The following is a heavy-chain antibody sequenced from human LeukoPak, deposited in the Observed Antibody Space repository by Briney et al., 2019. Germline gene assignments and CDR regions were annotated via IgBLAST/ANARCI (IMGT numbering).Heavy chain of an antibody. D-gene: IGHD3-22*01. Sequence: GESRKISCKGSGYSFTSYWIGWVRQMPGKGLEWMGIIYPGDSDTRYSPSFQGQVTISADKSISTAYLQWSSLKASDTSMYYCARLYYYYDSSGYPTSTYFYYWGQGTLVTVSS. CDR2: IYPGDSDT. CDR3: ARLYYYYDSSGYPTSTYFYY. CDR1: GYSFTSYW. V-gene: IGHV5-51*01. J-gene: IGHJ4*02.